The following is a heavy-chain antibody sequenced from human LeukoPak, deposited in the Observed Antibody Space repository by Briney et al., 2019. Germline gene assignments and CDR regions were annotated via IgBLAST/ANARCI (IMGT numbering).Heavy chain of an antibody. J-gene: IGHJ4*02. CDR3: ARGFHYYGSGSYYKPPSY. V-gene: IGHV3-30-3*01. Sequence: GGSLRLSCAASGFTFSSYAMSWVRQAPGKGLGWVAVISYDGSNKYYADSVKGRFTISRDNSKNTLYLQMNSLRAEDTAVYYCARGFHYYGSGSYYKPPSYWGQGTLVTVSS. D-gene: IGHD3-10*01. CDR1: GFTFSSYA. CDR2: ISYDGSNK.